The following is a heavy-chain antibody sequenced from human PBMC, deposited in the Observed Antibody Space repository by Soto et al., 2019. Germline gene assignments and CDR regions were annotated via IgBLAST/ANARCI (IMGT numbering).Heavy chain of an antibody. CDR1: GCTFSSYA. CDR2: IIPIFGTA. D-gene: IGHD2-2*01. CDR3: AKDIGYCSSTSCHGPFDY. Sequence: ASVKVSCKASGCTFSSYAISWVRQAPGQGLEWMGGIIPIFGTANYAQKFQGRVTITADESTSTAYMELSSLRSEDTAVYYCAKDIGYCSSTSCHGPFDYWGQGTLVTVSS. J-gene: IGHJ4*02. V-gene: IGHV1-69*13.